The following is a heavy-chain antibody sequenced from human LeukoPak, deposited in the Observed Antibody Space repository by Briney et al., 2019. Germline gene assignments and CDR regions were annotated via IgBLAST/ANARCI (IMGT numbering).Heavy chain of an antibody. Sequence: SETLSLTCTVSGGSISSGGYYWSWIRQPPGKGLEWIGYIYYSGSTYYNPSLKSRVTISVDTSKNQFSLKLSSVTAADTAVYYCARVTLGDSSSSDYWGQGTLVTVSS. J-gene: IGHJ4*02. CDR2: IYYSGST. CDR1: GGSISSGGYY. CDR3: ARVTLGDSSSSDY. V-gene: IGHV4-31*03. D-gene: IGHD6-6*01.